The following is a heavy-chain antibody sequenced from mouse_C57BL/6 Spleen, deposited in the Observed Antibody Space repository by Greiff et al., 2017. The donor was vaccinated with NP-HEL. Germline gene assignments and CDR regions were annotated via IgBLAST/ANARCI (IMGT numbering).Heavy chain of an antibody. CDR1: GYSITSGYD. CDR2: ISYSGST. D-gene: IGHD2-3*01. CDR3: ARDYEGFAY. J-gene: IGHJ3*01. V-gene: IGHV3-1*01. Sequence: EVQLVESGPGMVKPSPSLSLTCTVTGYSITSGYDWHWIRHFPGNKLEWMGYISYSGSTNYNPSLKSRISITHDTSNNHFFLKLKSVTTEDTATYYCARDYEGFAYWGQGTLVTVSA.